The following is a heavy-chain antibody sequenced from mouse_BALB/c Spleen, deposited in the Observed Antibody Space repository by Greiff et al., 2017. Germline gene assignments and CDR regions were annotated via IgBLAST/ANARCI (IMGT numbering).Heavy chain of an antibody. CDR1: GFSLTSYG. V-gene: IGHV2-9*02. Sequence: QVQLQQSGPGLVAPSQSLSITCTVSGFSLTSYGVHWVRQPPGKGLEWLGVIWAGGSTNYNSALMSRLSISKDNSKSQVFLKMNSLQTDDTAMYYCARGDDYDEEWFAYWGQGTLVTVSA. J-gene: IGHJ3*01. D-gene: IGHD2-4*01. CDR3: ARGDDYDEEWFAY. CDR2: IWAGGST.